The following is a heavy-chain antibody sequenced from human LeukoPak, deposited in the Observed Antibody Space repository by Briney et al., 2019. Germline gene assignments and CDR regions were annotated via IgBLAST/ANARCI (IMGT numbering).Heavy chain of an antibody. CDR3: ANLGSGYRFVP. J-gene: IGHJ5*02. D-gene: IGHD3-3*01. V-gene: IGHV3-30*18. CDR1: GFTFSSYG. CDR2: ISYDGSNK. Sequence: AGGSLRLSCAASGFTFSSYGMHWVRQAPGKGLEWVAVISYDGSNKYYADSVKGRFTISRDNSKNTLYLQMNSLRAEDTAVYYCANLGSGYRFVPWGQGTLVTVTS.